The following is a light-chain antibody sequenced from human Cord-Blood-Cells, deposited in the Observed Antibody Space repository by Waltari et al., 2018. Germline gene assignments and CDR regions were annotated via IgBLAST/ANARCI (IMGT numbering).Light chain of an antibody. Sequence: EMMLTQSPGTLSLSPGERATLSCRASQSVGSSYLAWYQQKPGQAPRLLIYGASSRATGIPDRFSGSGSGTDFTLTISRLEPEDFAVYYCQQYGSSPYTFGQGTKLEIK. CDR1: QSVGSSY. V-gene: IGKV3-20*01. CDR2: GAS. CDR3: QQYGSSPYT. J-gene: IGKJ2*01.